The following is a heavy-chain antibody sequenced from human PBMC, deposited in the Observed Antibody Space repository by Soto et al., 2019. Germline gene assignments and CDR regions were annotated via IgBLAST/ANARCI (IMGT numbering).Heavy chain of an antibody. CDR1: GFTFDAYQ. J-gene: IGHJ4*02. CDR2: IRNDGGTT. V-gene: IGHV3-48*03. Sequence: GGSLRLSCAASGFTFDAYQMSWVRQAPGKGLEWLSYIRNDGGTTYDADSVKGRFTVSRDNAKNSMYLQMKSLRVEDTGVYYCTRRYCYNNGCLIDYWGQGTLVTVSS. D-gene: IGHD3-16*02. CDR3: TRRYCYNNGCLIDY.